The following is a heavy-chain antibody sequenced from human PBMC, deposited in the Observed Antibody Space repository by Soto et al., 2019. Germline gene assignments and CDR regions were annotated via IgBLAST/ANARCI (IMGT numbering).Heavy chain of an antibody. D-gene: IGHD6-13*01. CDR3: XXSGGGQXQQPPKYYYGMDV. CDR1: GDSVSTNSYS. V-gene: IGHV4-39*01. J-gene: IGHJ6*02. Sequence: TLSLTCTVXGDSVSTNSYSWGWIRQSPGKGLEWIGTIYSSENTYYNPSLLSRVTISVDTSKNEFSLRLSSVTAADTAVCXXXXSGGGQXQQPPKYYYGMDVWGQGTTVTVSS. CDR2: IYSSENT.